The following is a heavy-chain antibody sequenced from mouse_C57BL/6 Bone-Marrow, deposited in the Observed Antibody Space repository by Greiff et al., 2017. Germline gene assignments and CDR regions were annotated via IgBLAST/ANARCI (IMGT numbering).Heavy chain of an antibody. D-gene: IGHD1-1*01. CDR1: GYTFTSYD. J-gene: IGHJ1*03. CDR3: ARLEVDGSSGDWDFDV. CDR2: IYPRDGST. Sequence: VQLQESGPELVKPGASVKLSCKASGYTFTSYDINWVKQRPGPGLEWIGWIYPRDGSTKYNEKFKGKATLTVDTSSSTAYLERHSLASEDSAVYFCARLEVDGSSGDWDFDVWGTGTTVTVSS. V-gene: IGHV1-85*01.